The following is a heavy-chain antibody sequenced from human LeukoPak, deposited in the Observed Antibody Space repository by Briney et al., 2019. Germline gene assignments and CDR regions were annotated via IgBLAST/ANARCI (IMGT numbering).Heavy chain of an antibody. CDR3: ARGYYDFWSGYGPYFDY. V-gene: IGHV4-59*01. J-gene: IGHJ4*02. D-gene: IGHD3-3*01. CDR1: GGSISGYY. CDR2: IYYSGST. Sequence: SETLSLTCTVSGGSISGYYWSWIRQPPGKGLEWIGYIYYSGSTNYNPSLKSRVTISVDTSKNQFSLKLSSVTAADTAVYYCARGYYDFWSGYGPYFDYWGQGTLVTVSS.